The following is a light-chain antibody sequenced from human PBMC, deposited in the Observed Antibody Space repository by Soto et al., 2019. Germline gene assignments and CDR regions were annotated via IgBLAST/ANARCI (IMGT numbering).Light chain of an antibody. CDR3: CSYAGGTSVV. Sequence: QSALTQPASVSRSPGQSITISCTGTSSDVGSYNLVSWYQQHPGKAPKLMIYEDIERPSGVSNRFSGSKSGNTASLTISGLQTEDEAAYYCCSYAGGTSVVFGGGTKVTVL. CDR2: EDI. CDR1: SSDVGSYNL. V-gene: IGLV2-23*01. J-gene: IGLJ2*01.